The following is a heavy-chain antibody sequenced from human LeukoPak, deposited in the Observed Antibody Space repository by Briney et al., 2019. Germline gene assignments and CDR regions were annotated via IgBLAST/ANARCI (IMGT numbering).Heavy chain of an antibody. CDR2: ISAYNGNT. V-gene: IGHV1-18*01. Sequence: ASVKVSCKASGYTFTSYGISWVRQAPGQGLEWMGWISAYNGNTNYAQKLQGRVTMTTDTSTSTAYMELRSLRSDDTAVYYCAREEVSVRGFLHYSYSYYIDVWGSGTTVTVSS. D-gene: IGHD3-10*01. J-gene: IGHJ6*03. CDR3: AREEVSVRGFLHYSYSYYIDV. CDR1: GYTFTSYG.